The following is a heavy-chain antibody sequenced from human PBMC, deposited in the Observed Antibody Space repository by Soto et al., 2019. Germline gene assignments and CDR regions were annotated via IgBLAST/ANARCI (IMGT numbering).Heavy chain of an antibody. V-gene: IGHV3-23*01. CDR1: GFTFSSYA. CDR2: ISGSGSST. J-gene: IGHJ6*02. D-gene: IGHD2-15*01. CDR3: AKGRYCSGGSCYYYGMDV. Sequence: GGSLRLSCAASGFTFSSYAMSWVRQAPGKGLEWVSAISGSGSSTYYADSVKGRFTISRDNSKNTLYLQMNSLRAEDTAVYYCAKGRYCSGGSCYYYGMDVWGQGTTVTVSS.